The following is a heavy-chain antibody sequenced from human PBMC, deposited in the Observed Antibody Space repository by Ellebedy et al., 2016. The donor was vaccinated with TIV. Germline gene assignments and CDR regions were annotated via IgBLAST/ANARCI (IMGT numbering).Heavy chain of an antibody. CDR3: ARDLSSTGGSYYWGKYYYYGMDV. Sequence: GESLKISCEASGFTFSSFNLNWVRQAPGKGLEWVALISYDGSNEYYADSVKGRFTISRDNSKNTLYLQMNSLRAEDTAVYYCARDLSSTGGSYYWGKYYYYGMDVWGQGTTVTVSS. J-gene: IGHJ6*02. D-gene: IGHD1-26*01. CDR1: GFTFSSFN. CDR2: ISYDGSNE. V-gene: IGHV3-30*03.